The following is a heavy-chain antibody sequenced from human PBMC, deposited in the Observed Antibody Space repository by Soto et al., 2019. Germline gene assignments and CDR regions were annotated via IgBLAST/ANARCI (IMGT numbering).Heavy chain of an antibody. CDR1: GYTFTGYY. D-gene: IGHD3-3*01. CDR3: ARDLSGGFLGWLS. Sequence: ASVQVSCKASGYTFTGYYMHWVRQAPGQGLEWMGWINPNSGGTNYAQKFQGGVTMTRDTSISTAYMELSRLRSDDTAVYYCARDLSGGFLGWLSWGQGTLVTVSS. V-gene: IGHV1-2*02. J-gene: IGHJ5*02. CDR2: INPNSGGT.